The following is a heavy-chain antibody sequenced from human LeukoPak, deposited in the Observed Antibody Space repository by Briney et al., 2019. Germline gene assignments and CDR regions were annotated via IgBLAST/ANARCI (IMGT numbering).Heavy chain of an antibody. J-gene: IGHJ3*02. D-gene: IGHD2-2*01. CDR1: GYSFTSYW. Sequence: PGESLKISCKGSGYSFTSYWIGWVRQMPGKGLEWMGIIYPGDSDTRYSPSFQGQVTISADKSISTAYLQWSSLKASDTAMYYCARSGIVVVPAASSGDDAFDIWGQGTMVTVSS. V-gene: IGHV5-51*01. CDR2: IYPGDSDT. CDR3: ARSGIVVVPAASSGDDAFDI.